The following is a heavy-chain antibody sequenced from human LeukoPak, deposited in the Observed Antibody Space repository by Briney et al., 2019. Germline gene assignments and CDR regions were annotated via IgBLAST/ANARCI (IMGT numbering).Heavy chain of an antibody. CDR2: IKQDGSEK. CDR3: ARDSDYDFWSPHGMDV. CDR1: GFTFSSYW. D-gene: IGHD3-3*01. Sequence: PGGSLRLSCAASGFTFSSYWMSWVRQAPGKGLEWVANIKQDGSEKYYVDSVKGRFTIFRDNAKNSLYLQMNSLRAEDTAVYYCARDSDYDFWSPHGMDVWGQGTTVTVSS. V-gene: IGHV3-7*01. J-gene: IGHJ6*02.